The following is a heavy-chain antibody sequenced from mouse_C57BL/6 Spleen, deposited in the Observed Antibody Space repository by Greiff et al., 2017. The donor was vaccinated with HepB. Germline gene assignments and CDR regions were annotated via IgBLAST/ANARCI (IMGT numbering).Heavy chain of an antibody. V-gene: IGHV1-22*01. J-gene: IGHJ1*03. CDR2: INPNNGGT. Sequence: VHVKQSGPELVKPGASVKMSCKASGYTFTDYNMHWVKQSHGKSLEWIGYINPNNGGTSYNQKFKGKATLTVNKSSSTAYMELRSLTSEDSAVYYCARGGYGSREGYFDVWGTGTTVTVSS. CDR3: ARGGYGSREGYFDV. D-gene: IGHD1-1*01. CDR1: GYTFTDYN.